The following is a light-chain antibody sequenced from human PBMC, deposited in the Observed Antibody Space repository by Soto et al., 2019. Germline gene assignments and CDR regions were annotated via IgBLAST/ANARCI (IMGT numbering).Light chain of an antibody. CDR2: EVS. Sequence: QSVLTQPASVSGSPGQSITISCTGTSSDVGGYNYVSWYQLHPGKAPKLMVYEVSYRPSGVSSRFSGSKSANTASLTISGLQAEDEADYYCTSYTSISLYVFGTGTKVTVL. CDR3: TSYTSISLYV. J-gene: IGLJ1*01. CDR1: SSDVGGYNY. V-gene: IGLV2-14*01.